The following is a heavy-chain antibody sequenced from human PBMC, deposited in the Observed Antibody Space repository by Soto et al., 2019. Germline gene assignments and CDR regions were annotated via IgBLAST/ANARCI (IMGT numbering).Heavy chain of an antibody. Sequence: SETLSLTCTVSGGSISSGGYYWSWIRQHPGKGPEWIGYIYYSGSTYYNPSLKSRVTISVDTSKNQFPLKLSSVTAADTAVYYCARSGDIVATIGAFDIWGQGTMVTVSS. CDR2: IYYSGST. CDR1: GGSISSGGYY. CDR3: ARSGDIVATIGAFDI. D-gene: IGHD5-12*01. V-gene: IGHV4-31*03. J-gene: IGHJ3*02.